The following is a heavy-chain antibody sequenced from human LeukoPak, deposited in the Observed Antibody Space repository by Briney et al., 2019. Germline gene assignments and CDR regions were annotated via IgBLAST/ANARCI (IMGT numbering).Heavy chain of an antibody. Sequence: SQTLTLTCAISGDSVSNNGASWNWIRQSPSRGLEWLGRTYYRTRWYFDYAVSVRSRATINPDTSKNQFSLQLDSVTPEDTAVYYCARGGAGWYVSVFDPWGQGTLVTVSS. CDR2: TYYRTRWYF. D-gene: IGHD6-19*01. CDR1: GDSVSNNGAS. CDR3: ARGGAGWYVSVFDP. J-gene: IGHJ5*02. V-gene: IGHV6-1*01.